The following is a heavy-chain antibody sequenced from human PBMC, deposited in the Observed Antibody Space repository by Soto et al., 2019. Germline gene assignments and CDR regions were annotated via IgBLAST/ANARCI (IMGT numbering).Heavy chain of an antibody. CDR1: GGSITSHY. Sequence: QVQLQESGPGLVKPSETLSLTCSVSGGSITSHYCSWFRQPPGKGLEWIGYIHHSGSTSYNPSLKSRVTMSVDTSKNQVSLKVTPVTAADTALYYCARQGFGQLHGLVDVWGPGTTVTVSS. J-gene: IGHJ6*02. CDR2: IHHSGST. V-gene: IGHV4-59*08. CDR3: ARQGFGQLHGLVDV. D-gene: IGHD3-10*01.